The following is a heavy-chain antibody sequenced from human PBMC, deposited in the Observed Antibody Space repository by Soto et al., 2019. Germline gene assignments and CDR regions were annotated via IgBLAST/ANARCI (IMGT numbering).Heavy chain of an antibody. J-gene: IGHJ4*02. D-gene: IGHD5-12*01. CDR3: ARDSGSWSGYDFFDF. CDR2: IYSSGST. V-gene: IGHV4-4*07. CDR1: GTSIRNHY. Sequence: SETLSLTCTVSGTSIRNHYWSWIRQPAGKGLEWIGRIYSSGSTNYNPSLKSRVTMPVDTSKNQFSLKVSSVTAADTAVYYCARDSGSWSGYDFFDFWGQGSLVTVSS.